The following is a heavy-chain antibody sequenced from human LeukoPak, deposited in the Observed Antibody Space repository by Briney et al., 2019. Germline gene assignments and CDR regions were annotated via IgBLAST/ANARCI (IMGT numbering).Heavy chain of an antibody. V-gene: IGHV4-59*08. Sequence: SETLSLTCTVSGGSISSYYWSWIRQPPGKGLEWIGYIYYSGSTNYNPSLKSRVTISVDTSKNQFSLKLSSVTAADTAVYYCARHRRAVAGTLDYWGQGTLVTVSS. CDR3: ARHRRAVAGTLDY. J-gene: IGHJ4*02. CDR1: GGSISSYY. D-gene: IGHD6-19*01. CDR2: IYYSGST.